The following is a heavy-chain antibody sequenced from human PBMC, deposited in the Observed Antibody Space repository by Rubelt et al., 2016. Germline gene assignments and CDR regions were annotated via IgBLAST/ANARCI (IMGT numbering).Heavy chain of an antibody. CDR2: ISTYNGHT. V-gene: IGHV1-18*01. CDR3: ARDRSPYSSDY. CDR1: GYSFTTYG. D-gene: IGHD6-13*01. Sequence: QVQLVQSGPEVKKPGASVKVSCKTSGYSFTTYGISWVRQAPGQGLEWMGWISTYNGHTNYAQKIQGSLTMTTDTSTTTAYMELRKLGSDDTAVDYCARDRSPYSSDYWGQGTLVTVS. J-gene: IGHJ4*02.